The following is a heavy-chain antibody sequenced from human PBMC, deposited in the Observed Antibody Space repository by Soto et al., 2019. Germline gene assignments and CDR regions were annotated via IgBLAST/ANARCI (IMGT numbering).Heavy chain of an antibody. J-gene: IGHJ4*02. CDR3: AGIAAVTY. CDR1: GFTFSTYG. Sequence: QVPLVESGGGVVQPGRSLRLSCAASGFTFSTYGIHWVRQAPGKGLEWVAVISYDGSNKYYADSVKGRFTISRDNSKNTVSLQMNSLRAEDTALYYCAGIAAVTYWGQGTLVTVSS. V-gene: IGHV3-30*03. CDR2: ISYDGSNK. D-gene: IGHD6-13*01.